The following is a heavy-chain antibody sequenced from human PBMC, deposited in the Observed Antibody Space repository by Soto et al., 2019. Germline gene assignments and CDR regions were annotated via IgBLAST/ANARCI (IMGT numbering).Heavy chain of an antibody. J-gene: IGHJ5*01. CDR1: GYTSADFG. D-gene: IGHD2-2*01. V-gene: IGHV1-18*04. Sequence: GASVKVSCKASGYTSADFGISWVGQAPGQGLEWMGWVSGNNGASNPAPKVQGRITMTLDTSTGVSYMALRSLRSDDTAIYYCVRDQKYFRVNGNWFDSWGQGTLVTVSS. CDR2: VSGNNGAS. CDR3: VRDQKYFRVNGNWFDS.